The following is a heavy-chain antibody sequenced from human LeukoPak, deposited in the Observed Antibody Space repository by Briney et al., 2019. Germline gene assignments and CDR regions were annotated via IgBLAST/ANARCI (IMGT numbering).Heavy chain of an antibody. CDR2: ISHSGRV. Sequence: SDTLSLTCAVSGESFSYNYWTWVRQPPGKGLEWIGDISHSGRVNYRLSLKSRVTISVDTSKSQFSLKLSAVTAADTAVYYCARGLGPMSPSLDYWGQGSLVTVSS. CDR1: GESFSYNY. V-gene: IGHV4-34*01. D-gene: IGHD3-22*01. CDR3: ARGLGPMSPSLDY. J-gene: IGHJ4*02.